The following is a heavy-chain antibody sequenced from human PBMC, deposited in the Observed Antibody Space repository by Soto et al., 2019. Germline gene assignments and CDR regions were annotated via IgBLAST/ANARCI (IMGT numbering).Heavy chain of an antibody. V-gene: IGHV3-11*01. Sequence: GGSLRLSCAASGFTFSDYYMSWIRQAPGKGLEWVSYISSSGSTIYYADSVKGRFTISRDNAKNSLYLQMNSMRAEETDVYYCQRPSSYRSSYQHLGLDYWCHGKLVSVS. D-gene: IGHD6-6*01. CDR2: ISSSGSTI. CDR1: GFTFSDYY. J-gene: IGHJ4*01. CDR3: QRPSSYRSSYQHLGLDY.